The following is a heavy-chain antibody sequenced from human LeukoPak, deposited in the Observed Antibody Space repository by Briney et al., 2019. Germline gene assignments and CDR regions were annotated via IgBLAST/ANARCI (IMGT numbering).Heavy chain of an antibody. CDR1: GYTFTGYA. CDR3: ARGPLGRNGDYFDY. Sequence: ASVKVSCKASGYTFTGYAIQWVRQAPGQRLEWMGWINAGNVNTKYSQKFQGRVTITRDTSANTVYMELSSLRSEDTAVYYCARGPLGRNGDYFDYWGQGTLVTVSS. J-gene: IGHJ4*02. CDR2: INAGNVNT. D-gene: IGHD7-27*01. V-gene: IGHV1-3*01.